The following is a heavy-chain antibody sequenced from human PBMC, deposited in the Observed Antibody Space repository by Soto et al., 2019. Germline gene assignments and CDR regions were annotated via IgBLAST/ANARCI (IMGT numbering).Heavy chain of an antibody. CDR2: ISYDGSKK. CDR1: GFTFSSYG. J-gene: IGHJ3*02. D-gene: IGHD4-17*01. V-gene: IGHV3-30*18. CDR3: AKESWDYGDYPDARDI. Sequence: QVQLVESGGGVVQPGRSLRLSCEASGFTFSSYGMHWVRQAPGKGLEWVAGISYDGSKKYYTDSVKGRFTISRDNSKNTLYLQRDSLRAGDTAVYYWAKESWDYGDYPDARDIWGQGTMVTVSS.